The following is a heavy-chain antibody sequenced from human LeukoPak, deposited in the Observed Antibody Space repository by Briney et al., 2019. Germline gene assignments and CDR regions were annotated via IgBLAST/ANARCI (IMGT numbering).Heavy chain of an antibody. CDR1: GLVSRLTLKLDP. D-gene: IGHD2-2*01. CDR2: ISVSGASP. CDR3: AKDKTPRNYSSTNCYYYYYGMDV. Sequence: PGGSLRLLCGAWGLVSRLTLKLDPLTWVRRAPGEGLEWVSGISVSGASPYYADSVKGRFTSSRDNSKNTLYLQMNSPRLEDTAIYYCAKDKTPRNYSSTNCYYYYYGMDVWGQGTTVTVSS. V-gene: IGHV3-23*01. J-gene: IGHJ6*02.